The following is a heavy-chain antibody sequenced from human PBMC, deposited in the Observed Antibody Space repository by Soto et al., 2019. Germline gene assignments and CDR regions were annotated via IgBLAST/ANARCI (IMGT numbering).Heavy chain of an antibody. CDR3: AREMPSTAAAYFYYGLNV. Sequence: GASVKVSCKASGGTFSSYAIYWVRQAPGQGLEWLGTIVPVFPSVYYAPRFQGRLTITADGSTDTVYMMLTSLKSEDTAVYYCAREMPSTAAAYFYYGLNVWGQGTSVTVS. J-gene: IGHJ6*02. V-gene: IGHV1-69*13. D-gene: IGHD6-13*01. CDR2: IVPVFPSV. CDR1: GGTFSSYA.